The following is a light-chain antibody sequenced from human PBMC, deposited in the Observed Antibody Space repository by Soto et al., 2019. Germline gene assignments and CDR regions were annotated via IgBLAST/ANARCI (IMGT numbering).Light chain of an antibody. CDR2: EVS. CDR1: SSDVGGYNY. V-gene: IGLV2-14*01. Sequence: QSALTQPASVSGSPGQSITISCTGSSSDVGGYNYVSWYQHHPGKAPKLMICEVSNRPSGVPSRFSGSKSGNTASLTISGLRAEDEADYYCTSFTTTNIWVFGGGTKVTVL. J-gene: IGLJ3*02. CDR3: TSFTTTNIWV.